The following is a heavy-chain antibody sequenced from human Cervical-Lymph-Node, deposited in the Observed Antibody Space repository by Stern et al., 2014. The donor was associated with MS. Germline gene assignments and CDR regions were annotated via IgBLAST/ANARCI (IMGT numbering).Heavy chain of an antibody. CDR1: GGTFSDSS. J-gene: IGHJ5*02. CDR2: IIPLFGAA. Sequence: QVQLVQSGAEVKKPGSSVKVSCKASGGTFSDSSISWVRQAPGQGLEWVGGIIPLFGAADYAQSFQGRVTLTADASTVTAYIELTSLTSEDTAVYYCARGAYCGGECYWGWYDLWGQGTLVTVSS. D-gene: IGHD2-21*01. V-gene: IGHV1-69*01. CDR3: ARGAYCGGECYWGWYDL.